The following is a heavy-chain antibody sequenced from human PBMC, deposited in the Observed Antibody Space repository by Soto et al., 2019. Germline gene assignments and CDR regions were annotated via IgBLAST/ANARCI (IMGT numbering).Heavy chain of an antibody. Sequence: ASVKVSCKASGYTFTSYGISWVRQAPGQGLEWMGWISAYNGNTNYAQKLQGRVTMTTDTSTSTAYMELRSLRSDDTAVYYCARDHGDYPSWGFDYWGQGTLVTVSS. J-gene: IGHJ4*02. CDR3: ARDHGDYPSWGFDY. CDR1: GYTFTSYG. V-gene: IGHV1-18*01. D-gene: IGHD4-17*01. CDR2: ISAYNGNT.